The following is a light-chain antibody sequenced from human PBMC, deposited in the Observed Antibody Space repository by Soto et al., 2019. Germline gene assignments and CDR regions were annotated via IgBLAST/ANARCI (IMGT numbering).Light chain of an antibody. Sequence: QSALTQPPSASGTPGQRVSISCSGSSSNIGTNNVNWYQQLPGTAPQLLIYLTNQRPSGVPDRFSGSKSGTSASRAISGLQSEDEADYYCAAWDDSLTGPVFGGGTKVTVL. J-gene: IGLJ3*02. V-gene: IGLV1-44*01. CDR2: LTN. CDR3: AAWDDSLTGPV. CDR1: SSNIGTNN.